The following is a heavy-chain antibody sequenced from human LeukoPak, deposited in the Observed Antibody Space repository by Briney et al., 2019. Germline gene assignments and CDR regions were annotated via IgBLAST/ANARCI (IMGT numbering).Heavy chain of an antibody. CDR2: INPNSGGT. Sequence: ASVKVSCKASGYTFTGYYMHWVRQAPGQGLEWMGWINPNSGGTNYAQKFQGRVTMTRDTSISTAYMELSRLRSDDTAVYYCARDYLDIVVVPAAHYYYYGMDVWGQGTTVTVSS. D-gene: IGHD2-2*03. CDR3: ARDYLDIVVVPAAHYYYYGMDV. CDR1: GYTFTGYY. J-gene: IGHJ6*02. V-gene: IGHV1-2*02.